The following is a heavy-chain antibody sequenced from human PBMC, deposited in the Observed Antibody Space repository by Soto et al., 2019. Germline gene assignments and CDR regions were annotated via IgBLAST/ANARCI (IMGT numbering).Heavy chain of an antibody. D-gene: IGHD5-12*01. J-gene: IGHJ4*02. CDR1: GVSLSTTDMG. V-gene: IGHV2-5*02. Sequence: QITLKESGPTLVKPTQTLTLTCTFSGVSLSTTDMGVGWIRQPPGKALEWLALIYWADDKRYSPSLKRRLTITKDTTKHQVVLTMTNMDPVDTATYYCALSVAQQWPGSGYYGADSWGQGTLVPVSS. CDR2: IYWADDK. CDR3: ALSVAQQWPGSGYYGADS.